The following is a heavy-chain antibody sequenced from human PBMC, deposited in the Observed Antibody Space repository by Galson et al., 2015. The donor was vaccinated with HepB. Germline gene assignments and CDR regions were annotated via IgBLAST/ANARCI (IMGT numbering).Heavy chain of an antibody. J-gene: IGHJ4*02. CDR3: ARAHMGPRRLHLGELTFDHFDY. V-gene: IGHV3-30*03. D-gene: IGHD3-16*02. Sequence: SLRLSCAASGFTFNTYGMHWVRQAPGKGLQWVAVISYDGTNTYHAGSVQGRFTISRDNSWNTLYLRMNSLRTDDSAVYYCARAHMGPRRLHLGELTFDHFDYWGRGTLVTVSS. CDR2: ISYDGTNT. CDR1: GFTFNTYG.